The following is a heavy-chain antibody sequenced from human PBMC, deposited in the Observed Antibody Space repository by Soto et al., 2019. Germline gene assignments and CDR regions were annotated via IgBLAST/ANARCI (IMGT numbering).Heavy chain of an antibody. CDR2: SHQSGNT. D-gene: IGHD6-13*01. V-gene: IGHV4-4*02. CDR1: GVSISSHDW. Sequence: QVQLQESGPGLVKPSGTLSLTCAVSGVSISSHDWWTWVRQPPGKGLEWIGESHQSGNTNYNSSLESRANISVYKSKHQFSLKLTSVSVADTAVYYFSTRDCSSFYWGQGTLVTVSS. J-gene: IGHJ4*02. CDR3: STRDCSSFY.